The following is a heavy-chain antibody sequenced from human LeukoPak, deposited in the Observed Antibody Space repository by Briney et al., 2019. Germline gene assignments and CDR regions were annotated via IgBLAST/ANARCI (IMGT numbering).Heavy chain of an antibody. CDR3: AGALPRIVLTDAIDI. CDR2: ISSDSTYI. D-gene: IGHD1-26*01. Sequence: GGSLRLSCAASGVSFSSYTMNWVRQAPGKGLEWVSSISSDSTYIYYADSVKGRFTISRDNAKNSLYLQVNSLRVEDTAVYYCAGALPRIVLTDAIDIWGQGTLVTVSS. V-gene: IGHV3-21*01. CDR1: GVSFSSYT. J-gene: IGHJ3*02.